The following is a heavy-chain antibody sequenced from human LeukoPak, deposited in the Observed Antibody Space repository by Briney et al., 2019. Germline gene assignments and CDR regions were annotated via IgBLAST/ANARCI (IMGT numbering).Heavy chain of an antibody. V-gene: IGHV3-49*04. CDR1: GFTFGDYA. J-gene: IGHJ4*02. D-gene: IGHD3-16*02. Sequence: PGGSLRLSCTASGFTFGDYAMSWVRQAPGKGLEWVSFIRSKAYGGTTEYAASVKGRLTISRDDSKSIAYLQMNSLKTEDTAVYYCTRVYDYVWGSYRPRREYYFDYWGQGTLVTVSS. CDR2: IRSKAYGGTT. CDR3: TRVYDYVWGSYRPRREYYFDY.